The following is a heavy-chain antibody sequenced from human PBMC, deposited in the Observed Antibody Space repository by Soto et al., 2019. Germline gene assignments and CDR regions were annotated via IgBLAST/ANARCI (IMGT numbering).Heavy chain of an antibody. J-gene: IGHJ4*02. CDR2: ISYDEIDK. CDR1: GFTFSNYT. D-gene: IGHD3-10*01. V-gene: IGHV3-30*04. CDR3: AGRSGSSDY. Sequence: QVQLVESGGGVVQPGRSLRLSCAASGFTFSNYTMHWVRQAPGKGLEWVALISYDEIDKYFADAVKGRFTISRDNSKNTLYLPMDSLRAEDTAVYYCAGRSGSSDYWGRGTLVTVSS.